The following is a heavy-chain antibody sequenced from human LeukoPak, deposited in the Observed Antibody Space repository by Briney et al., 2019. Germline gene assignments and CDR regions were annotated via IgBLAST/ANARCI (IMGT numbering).Heavy chain of an antibody. CDR1: GYTFTSYD. CDR2: MNPNSGNT. Sequence: ASVKVSCKASGYTFTSYDINWVRQDTGQGLEWMGWMNPNSGNTGYAQKFQGRVTMTRNTSISTAYMELSSLRSEDTAVYYCARGLGAYSTYYFDYWGQGTLVTVSS. J-gene: IGHJ4*02. V-gene: IGHV1-8*01. D-gene: IGHD2-21*01. CDR3: ARGLGAYSTYYFDY.